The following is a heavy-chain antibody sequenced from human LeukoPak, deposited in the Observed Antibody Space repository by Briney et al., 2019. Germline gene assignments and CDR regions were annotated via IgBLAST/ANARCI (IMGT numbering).Heavy chain of an antibody. Sequence: ASVTVSFTASVYSLNDFYIHWVRQAPGQGLECVGGINPCTGVTNNAPNFQERVTLSRDTSISTAFLELMRLRSAVTAVYFCARDTPSSPVWANYVRLLIDHWGQGTLVTVSS. J-gene: IGHJ4*02. CDR2: INPCTGVT. CDR1: VYSLNDFY. CDR3: ARDTPSSPVWANYVRLLIDH. V-gene: IGHV1-2*02. D-gene: IGHD3-16*01.